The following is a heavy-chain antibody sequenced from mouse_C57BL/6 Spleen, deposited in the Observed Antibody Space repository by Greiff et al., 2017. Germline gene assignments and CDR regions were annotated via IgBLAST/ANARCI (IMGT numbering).Heavy chain of an antibody. CDR3: AREGNYYGSSPFAY. D-gene: IGHD1-1*01. CDR1: GYAFTNYL. Sequence: QVQLQQSGAELVRPGTSVKVSCKASGYAFTNYLIEWVKQRPGQGLEWIGVINPGSGGTNYNEKLKGKATLTAEKASSTAYMQLSSLTSEDSAVSVCAREGNYYGSSPFAYWGQGTLVTVSA. CDR2: INPGSGGT. J-gene: IGHJ3*01. V-gene: IGHV1-54*01.